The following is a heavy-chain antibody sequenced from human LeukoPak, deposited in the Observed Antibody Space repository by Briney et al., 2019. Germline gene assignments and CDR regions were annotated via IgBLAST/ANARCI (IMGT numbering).Heavy chain of an antibody. D-gene: IGHD5-12*01. CDR1: GGSISNYY. Sequence: SETLSLTCTVSGGSISNYYWNWIRQPARKGLEWIGRIDTSWSTNYNPSLKSRVTISVDTSKNQFSLKLSSVTAADTAVYYCARGGGYASPIGYWGPGALVTVSS. J-gene: IGHJ4*02. V-gene: IGHV4-4*07. CDR3: ARGGGYASPIGY. CDR2: IDTSWST.